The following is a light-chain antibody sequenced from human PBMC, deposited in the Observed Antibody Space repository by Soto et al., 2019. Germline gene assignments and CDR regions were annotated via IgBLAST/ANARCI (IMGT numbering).Light chain of an antibody. CDR2: VNT. J-gene: IGLJ1*01. CDR3: QSYDSSLSGYV. CDR1: SSNIGAGYD. Sequence: SFLTQPHSVSGAPGQRVTISCTGSSSNIGAGYDVHWYQQLPGTAPKLLIYVNTNRPSGVPDRFSGSKSGTSASLAITGLQAEDEADYYCQSYDSSLSGYVFGTGTKVTVL. V-gene: IGLV1-40*01.